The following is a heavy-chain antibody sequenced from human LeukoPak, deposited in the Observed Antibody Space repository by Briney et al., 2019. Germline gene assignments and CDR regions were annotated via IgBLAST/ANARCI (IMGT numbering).Heavy chain of an antibody. Sequence: ASVKVSCKASGYTFTGYYMHWVRQAPGQGLEWMGWINPNSGDTNYAQKFQGRVTMTRDTSISTAYMELSRLRSDDTAVYYCARSSGSYYGFDYWGQGTLVTVSS. J-gene: IGHJ4*02. D-gene: IGHD1-26*01. CDR2: INPNSGDT. CDR1: GYTFTGYY. V-gene: IGHV1-2*02. CDR3: ARSSGSYYGFDY.